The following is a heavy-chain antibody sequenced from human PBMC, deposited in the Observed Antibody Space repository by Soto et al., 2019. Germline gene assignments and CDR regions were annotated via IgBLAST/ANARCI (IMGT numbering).Heavy chain of an antibody. V-gene: IGHV1-69*06. CDR1: GGTFSSYA. CDR3: ARMFRITVTTWGHNWFDP. J-gene: IGHJ5*02. Sequence: QVQLVQSGAEVKKPGSSVKVSCKASGGTFSSYAISWVRQAPGQELEWMGGIIPIFGTANYAQKFQGRVTITADKSTSTAYMELSSLRSEDTAVYYCARMFRITVTTWGHNWFDPWGQGTLVTVSS. CDR2: IIPIFGTA. D-gene: IGHD4-17*01.